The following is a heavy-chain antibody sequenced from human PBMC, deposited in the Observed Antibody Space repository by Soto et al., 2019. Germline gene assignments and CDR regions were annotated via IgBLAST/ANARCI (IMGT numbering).Heavy chain of an antibody. Sequence: SETLSLTCTVSGGSISSYYWSWIRQPPGKGLEWIGYIYYSGSTNYNPSLKSRVTISVDTSKNQFPLKLSAVTAADTAVYYCARLEPAYYGDTDWMNWFDPWGQGTLVTVSS. CDR1: GGSISSYY. V-gene: IGHV4-59*08. CDR2: IYYSGST. D-gene: IGHD4-17*01. CDR3: ARLEPAYYGDTDWMNWFDP. J-gene: IGHJ5*02.